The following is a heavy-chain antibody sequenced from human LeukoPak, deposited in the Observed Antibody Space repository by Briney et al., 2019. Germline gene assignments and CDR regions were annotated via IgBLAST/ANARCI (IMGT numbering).Heavy chain of an antibody. Sequence: PSETLSLTCTVSGGSISSGSYYWSWIRQPAGKGLEWIARIYTSGSTNYNPSLKSRVTISVDTSKNQFSLKLSSVTAADTAVYYCARESSPSLTMIVVGRAFDIWGQGTMVTVSS. D-gene: IGHD3-22*01. V-gene: IGHV4-61*02. CDR1: GGSISSGSYY. CDR2: IYTSGST. CDR3: ARESSPSLTMIVVGRAFDI. J-gene: IGHJ3*02.